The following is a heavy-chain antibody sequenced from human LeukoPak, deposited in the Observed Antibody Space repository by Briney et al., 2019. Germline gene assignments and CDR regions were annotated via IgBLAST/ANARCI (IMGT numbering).Heavy chain of an antibody. CDR3: ARVRGDDTGTDAFDI. CDR2: ISYDGSNK. CDR1: GFTFSSYA. Sequence: PGGSLRLSCAASGFTFSSYAMHWVRQAPGKGLEWVAVISYDGSNKYYADSVKGRFTISRDNSKNTLYLQMNSLRAEDTAVYYCARVRGDDTGTDAFDICGQAAMFTVS. V-gene: IGHV3-30-3*01. J-gene: IGHJ3*02. D-gene: IGHD5-18*01.